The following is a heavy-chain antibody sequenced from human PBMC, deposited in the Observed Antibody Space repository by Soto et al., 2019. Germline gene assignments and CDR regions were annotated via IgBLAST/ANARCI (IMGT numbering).Heavy chain of an antibody. J-gene: IGHJ1*01. D-gene: IGHD5-12*01. CDR2: IYYSGSP. CDR3: ARHDMATIGSYAY. Sequence: PSETLCHTCAVPGGTTRTSNRRVWLRQPLGKGLEWIGSIYYSGSPYYNPSLKSPVTISVDTSKNQFSLKLSSVTAADTAVYYCARHDMATIGSYAYSGQRTLV. V-gene: IGHV4-39*01. CDR1: GGTTRTSNR.